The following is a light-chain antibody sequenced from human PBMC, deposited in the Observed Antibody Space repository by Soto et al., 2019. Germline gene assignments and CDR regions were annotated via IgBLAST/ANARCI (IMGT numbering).Light chain of an antibody. V-gene: IGKV1-5*03. CDR3: QQYINRWT. CDR2: KAS. Sequence: DIPMTQSPSPLSASVGDRVTLTGRASQSISTWLAWYQQKPGKAPELLIYKASSVDSGVPSRFSGSGSGTEFTLTISSLQPDYFGNYYCQQYINRWTFGQGPTVEIK. J-gene: IGKJ1*01. CDR1: QSISTW.